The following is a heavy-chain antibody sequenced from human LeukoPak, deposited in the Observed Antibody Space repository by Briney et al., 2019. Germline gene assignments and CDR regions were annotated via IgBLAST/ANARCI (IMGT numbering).Heavy chain of an antibody. J-gene: IGHJ4*02. CDR1: GYTFTSFY. CDR3: TRGYGGWPTYIDY. V-gene: IGHV1-18*01. Sequence: ASVKVSFKSSGYTFTSFYITWVRQAPGQGLEWLGWISADSGSTNYAQRFQGRVTMIIDRSTSTAYMDLRSLRYDDTAVYWCTRGYGGWPTYIDYWGQGSLVIVSS. D-gene: IGHD3-16*01. CDR2: ISADSGST.